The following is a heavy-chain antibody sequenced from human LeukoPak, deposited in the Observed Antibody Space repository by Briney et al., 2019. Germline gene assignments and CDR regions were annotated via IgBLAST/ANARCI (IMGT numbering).Heavy chain of an antibody. CDR3: ARRKGQLGTFDY. CDR2: ISYSGST. CDR1: GGSISSYY. V-gene: IGHV4-59*08. J-gene: IGHJ4*02. Sequence: PSETLSLTCTVSGGSISSYYWSWIRQPPGQGLEWIGYISYSGSTNYNPSLKSRVTISVDTSKNQLSLKLSSVTAADTAVYYCARRKGQLGTFDYWGQGTLVTVSS. D-gene: IGHD6-13*01.